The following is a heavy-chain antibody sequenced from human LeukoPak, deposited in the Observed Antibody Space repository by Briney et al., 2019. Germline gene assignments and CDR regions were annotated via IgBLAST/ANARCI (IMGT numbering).Heavy chain of an antibody. CDR3: AILGGVDAFDI. CDR2: INWNGGRT. CDR1: GFTFDDYG. J-gene: IGHJ3*02. Sequence: PGGSLRFSCVASGFTFDDYGMSWVRQAPGKGLEWVSAINWNGGRTGYADSVKGRFTISRDNAKNSLYLQMNSLRAEDTALYYCAILGGVDAFDIWGQGTMVTVSS. D-gene: IGHD3-16*01. V-gene: IGHV3-20*04.